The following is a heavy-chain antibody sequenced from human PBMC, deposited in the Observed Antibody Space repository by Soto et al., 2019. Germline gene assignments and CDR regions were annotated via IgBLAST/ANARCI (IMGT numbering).Heavy chain of an antibody. Sequence: GGSLRLSCAASGFTFSSHEMHWVRQAPGKGLEWVAFISYDGGREYYADSVTGRFTISRDNSKNTLFLQMNSLRTEDTAVYNCGRDQTDNYCIDYWGQGALVTVSS. CDR2: ISYDGGRE. V-gene: IGHV3-30-3*01. D-gene: IGHD4-4*01. J-gene: IGHJ4*02. CDR1: GFTFSSHE. CDR3: GRDQTDNYCIDY.